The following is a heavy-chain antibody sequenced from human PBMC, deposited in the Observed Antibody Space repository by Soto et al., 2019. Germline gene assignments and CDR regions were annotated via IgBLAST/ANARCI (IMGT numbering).Heavy chain of an antibody. CDR3: ARDHYGGQYYYFFGLDV. CDR2: INAGTGSA. CDR1: GYIFTNYA. Sequence: QVQLVQSGAEVKKPGVSVKVSCKAYGYIFTNYAIHWVRQAPGQRLEWMGWINAGTGSARYSQNFQARVTITRDTSVSTVYMELSSLRSEDTAVYYCARDHYGGQYYYFFGLDVWGRGTTVTVSS. V-gene: IGHV1-3*01. J-gene: IGHJ6*02. D-gene: IGHD4-17*01.